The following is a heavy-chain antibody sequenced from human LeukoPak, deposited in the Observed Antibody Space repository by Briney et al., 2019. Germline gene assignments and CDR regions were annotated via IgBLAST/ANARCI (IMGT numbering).Heavy chain of an antibody. CDR1: GGSISSYY. CDR3: ARLGYSYGVYYFDY. J-gene: IGHJ4*02. D-gene: IGHD5-18*01. Sequence: SETLSLTCTVSGGSISSYYWSWIRQPPGKGLEWIGYIYYSGSTNYNPSLKSRVTISVDTSKNQFSLKLSSVTAADTAVYYCARLGYSYGVYYFDYWDQGTLVTVSS. V-gene: IGHV4-59*01. CDR2: IYYSGST.